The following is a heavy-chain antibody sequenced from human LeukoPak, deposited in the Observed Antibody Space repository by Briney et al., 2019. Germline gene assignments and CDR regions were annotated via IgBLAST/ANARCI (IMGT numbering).Heavy chain of an antibody. J-gene: IGHJ4*02. D-gene: IGHD6-13*01. V-gene: IGHV5-10-1*01. CDR2: IDPSDSYT. CDR3: ARHMMGSSWSFDY. CDR1: GYSFTSYW. Sequence: GESLKISCKGSGYSFTSYWISLVRQMPGKGLEWKGRIDPSDSYTNYSPSFQGHVTISADKSISTAYLQRSSLKASDTAMYYCARHMMGSSWSFDYWGQGTLVTVSS.